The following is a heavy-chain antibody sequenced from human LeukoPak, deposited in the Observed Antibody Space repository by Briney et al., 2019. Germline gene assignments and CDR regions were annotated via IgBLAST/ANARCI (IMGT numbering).Heavy chain of an antibody. V-gene: IGHV4-34*01. Sequence: SETLSLTCAVYGGSFSDYYWTWVRQPPGKGLEWSGEINDSKTTNYNPSLRRRVTISVETSNNQYSLNQSTVAAADTAVYYCARHGKSIYYGSGRYYFYNWGQGTLVTVSS. D-gene: IGHD3-10*01. J-gene: IGHJ4*02. CDR3: ARHGKSIYYGSGRYYFYN. CDR2: INDSKTT. CDR1: GGSFSDYY.